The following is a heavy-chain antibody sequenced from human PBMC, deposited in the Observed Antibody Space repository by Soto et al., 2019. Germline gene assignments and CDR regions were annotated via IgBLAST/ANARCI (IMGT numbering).Heavy chain of an antibody. V-gene: IGHV4-39*07. Sequence: PSETLSLTCTVSGDSISGSPYFWGWIRQPQGKRLEWIGSVFYDGYTLYTPSLRSRVTISVDTSKNQFSLKLTSVAAADTAVYYCARDQSIAAADYYYYGIDVWGQGITVSVSS. D-gene: IGHD6-13*01. J-gene: IGHJ6*02. CDR1: GDSISGSPYF. CDR3: ARDQSIAAADYYYYGIDV. CDR2: VFYDGYT.